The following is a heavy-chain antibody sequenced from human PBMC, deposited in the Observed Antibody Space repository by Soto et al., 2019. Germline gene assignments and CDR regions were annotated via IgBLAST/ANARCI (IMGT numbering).Heavy chain of an antibody. V-gene: IGHV1-18*01. CDR3: ARGHSSGWNF. Sequence: QVQLVQSGAEVKKPGASVKVSCKASGYTFVSYGLTWVRQAPGQRLEWMGWISTYNGNTNYARKFQDRVTMTTDTSTSTAYMELRNLRSVDTAGYYCARGHSSGWNFWGQGTLVTVSS. CDR2: ISTYNGNT. J-gene: IGHJ4*02. D-gene: IGHD6-19*01. CDR1: GYTFVSYG.